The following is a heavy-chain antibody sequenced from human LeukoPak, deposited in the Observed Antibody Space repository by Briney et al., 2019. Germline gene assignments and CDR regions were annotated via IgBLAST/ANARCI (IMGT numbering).Heavy chain of an antibody. D-gene: IGHD2-2*01. CDR2: INLSGST. V-gene: IGHV4-34*01. J-gene: IGHJ2*01. Sequence: SETLSLTCAVYGGSFSGYYWSWIRQPPGKGLEWIGEINLSGSTNYNPSLKSRVTISVDTSKNQFSLKLSSVTAADTAVYYCARVGSTSSKWYFDLWGRGTLVTVSS. CDR1: GGSFSGYY. CDR3: ARVGSTSSKWYFDL.